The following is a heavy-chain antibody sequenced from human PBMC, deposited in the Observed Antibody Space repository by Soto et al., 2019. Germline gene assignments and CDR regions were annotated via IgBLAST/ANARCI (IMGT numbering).Heavy chain of an antibody. V-gene: IGHV4-39*01. D-gene: IGHD1-1*01. J-gene: IGHJ4*02. CDR1: GGSISSSSYY. CDR2: IYYSGST. Sequence: SETLSLTCTVSGGSISSSSYYWGWIRQPPGKGLEWIGSIYYSGSTYYNPSLKSRVTISVDTSKNQFSLKLSSVTAADTAVYYCARYNWNAGLDYWGQGTLVTVSS. CDR3: ARYNWNAGLDY.